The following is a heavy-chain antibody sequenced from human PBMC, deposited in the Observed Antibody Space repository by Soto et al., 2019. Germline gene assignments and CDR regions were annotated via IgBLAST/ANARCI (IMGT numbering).Heavy chain of an antibody. CDR1: GGSISSYY. Sequence: PSETLSLTCTVSGGSISSYYWSWIRQPPGKGLEWIGYIYYSGSTNYNPSLKSRVTISVDTSKNQFSLKLSSVTAADTAVYYCATRAADYDFWSGYYSYYYYMDVWGKGNTVTVSS. V-gene: IGHV4-59*08. CDR3: ATRAADYDFWSGYYSYYYYMDV. CDR2: IYYSGST. D-gene: IGHD3-3*01. J-gene: IGHJ6*03.